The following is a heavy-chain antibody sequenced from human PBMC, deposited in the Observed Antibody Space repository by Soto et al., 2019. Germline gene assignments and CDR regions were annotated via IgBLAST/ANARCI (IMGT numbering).Heavy chain of an antibody. CDR3: ARNRIGSSWHREYFQH. D-gene: IGHD6-13*01. Sequence: GGSLRLSCAASGFTFSSYWMSWVRQAPGKRLEWVANIKHDGSEKYYVDSVEGRFTISRDNGKNSLYLQMSSLRAEDTAVYYCARNRIGSSWHREYFQHWGQGTLVTVSS. J-gene: IGHJ1*01. V-gene: IGHV3-7*03. CDR2: IKHDGSEK. CDR1: GFTFSSYW.